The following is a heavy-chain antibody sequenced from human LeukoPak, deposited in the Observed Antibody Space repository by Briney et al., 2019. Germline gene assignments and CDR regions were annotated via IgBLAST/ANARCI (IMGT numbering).Heavy chain of an antibody. V-gene: IGHV3-9*01. CDR1: GGSISSGHSS. CDR2: ISWNSGSI. Sequence: LSLTCAVSGGSISSGHSSWNWFRQPPGKGLEWVSGISWNSGSIGYADSVKGRFTISRDNAKNSLYLQMNSLRAEDTALYYCAKIAYSSSWYGYYFDYWGQGTLVTVSS. CDR3: AKIAYSSSWYGYYFDY. D-gene: IGHD6-13*01. J-gene: IGHJ4*02.